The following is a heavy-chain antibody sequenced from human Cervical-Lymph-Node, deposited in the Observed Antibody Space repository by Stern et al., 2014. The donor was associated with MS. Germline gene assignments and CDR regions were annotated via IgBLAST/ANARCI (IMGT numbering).Heavy chain of an antibody. CDR3: AKYAQSLDS. CDR2: VIYNGTNK. Sequence: QVQLVESGGGVVQPGRSLRLSCAASGFTFKSYTMQWVRQAPGKGLEWVAVVIYNGTNKYYADSVKGRFTLSRDNSNNTLFLQLNSLRPEDSAVYYCAKYAQSLDSWGQGTLVTVSS. J-gene: IGHJ4*02. V-gene: IGHV3-30*14. D-gene: IGHD2-2*01. CDR1: GFTFKSYT.